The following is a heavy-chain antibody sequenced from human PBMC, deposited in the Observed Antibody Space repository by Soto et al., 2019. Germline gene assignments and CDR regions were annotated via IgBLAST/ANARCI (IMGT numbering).Heavy chain of an antibody. CDR3: ARDLGGTNWFDP. D-gene: IGHD1-7*01. Sequence: GGSLRLSCAASGFTFSSYAMHWVRQAPGKGLEWVAVISYDGSNKYYADSVKGRFTISRDNSKNTLYLQMNSLRAEDTAVYYCARDLGGTNWFDPWGQGTLVTVSS. CDR2: ISYDGSNK. CDR1: GFTFSSYA. J-gene: IGHJ5*02. V-gene: IGHV3-30-3*01.